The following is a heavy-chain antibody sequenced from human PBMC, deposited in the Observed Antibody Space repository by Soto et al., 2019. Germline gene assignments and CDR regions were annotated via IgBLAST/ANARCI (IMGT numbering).Heavy chain of an antibody. V-gene: IGHV3-7*01. CDR2: VKYDGSQT. D-gene: IGHD1-1*01. J-gene: IGHJ6*02. Sequence: GGSLRLSCADSGFTFSSYWMSWVRQAPGKGLEWVANVKYDGSQTYYVGSVKGRFTISRDNAKNSLYLQMNSLRAEDTAVYYCTKDFQGPLDYGMDVWGQGTTVTVSS. CDR1: GFTFSSYW. CDR3: TKDFQGPLDYGMDV.